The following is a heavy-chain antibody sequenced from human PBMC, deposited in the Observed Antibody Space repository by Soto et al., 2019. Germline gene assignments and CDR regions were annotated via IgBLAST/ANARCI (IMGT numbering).Heavy chain of an antibody. CDR2: TYYRSKWYN. J-gene: IGHJ4*02. V-gene: IGHV6-1*01. Sequence: PSETLSLTCAISGDSVSSNSAAWNWIRQSPSRGLEWLGRTYYRSKWYNDYAVSVKSRITINPDTSKNQFSLQLNSVTPEDTAVYYCARLGYCSGGSCYPDYWGQGTLVTVSS. CDR1: GDSVSSNSAA. D-gene: IGHD2-15*01. CDR3: ARLGYCSGGSCYPDY.